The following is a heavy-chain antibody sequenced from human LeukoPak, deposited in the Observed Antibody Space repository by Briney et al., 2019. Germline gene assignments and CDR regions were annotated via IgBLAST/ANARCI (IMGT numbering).Heavy chain of an antibody. CDR2: INWNGGST. CDR1: GFTFDDYG. CDR3: ARASTTVPNLLDH. D-gene: IGHD4-17*01. V-gene: IGHV3-20*04. J-gene: IGHJ4*02. Sequence: GGSLRLSCAASGFTFDDYGMSWVRQAPGKGLEWVSGINWNGGSTGYADSVKGRFTISRDNAKNSLYLQTSSLRVEDTAVYYCARASTTVPNLLDHWGRGTLVTVSS.